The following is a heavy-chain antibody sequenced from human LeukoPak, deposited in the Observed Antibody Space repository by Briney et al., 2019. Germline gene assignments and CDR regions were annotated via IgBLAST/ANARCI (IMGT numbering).Heavy chain of an antibody. CDR2: MNPNSGNT. CDR1: GYSFTSHD. CDR3: ASALKRGSAGTLIDH. D-gene: IGHD6-13*01. J-gene: IGHJ4*02. V-gene: IGHV1-8*01. Sequence: ASVKVSCKASGYSFTSHDINWVRQATGQGLEWMGWMNPNSGNTGYAQKFQDRVAMTRNTSISTAYLELSSLGSEDTAMYYCASALKRGSAGTLIDHWGQGTLVTVSS.